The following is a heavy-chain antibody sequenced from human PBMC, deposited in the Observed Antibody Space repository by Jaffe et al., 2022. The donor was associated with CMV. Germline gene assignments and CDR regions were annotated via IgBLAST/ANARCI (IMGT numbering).Heavy chain of an antibody. Sequence: QVQLQESGPGLVKPSETLSLTCTVSGGSISSYYWSWIRQPPGKGLEWIGYIYYSGSTNYNPSLKSRVTISVDTSKNQFSLKLSSVTAADTAVYYCARRQGGQLISAGIRTTAYYYYYMDVWGKGTTVTVSS. CDR3: ARRQGGQLISAGIRTTAYYYYYMDV. CDR1: GGSISSYY. V-gene: IGHV4-59*08. J-gene: IGHJ6*03. CDR2: IYYSGST. D-gene: IGHD2-2*01.